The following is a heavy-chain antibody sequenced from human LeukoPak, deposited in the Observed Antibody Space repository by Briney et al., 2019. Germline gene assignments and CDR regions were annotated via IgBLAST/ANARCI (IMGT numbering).Heavy chain of an antibody. J-gene: IGHJ6*02. D-gene: IGHD3-9*01. V-gene: IGHV1-69*04. Sequence: ASVKVSCKASGGTFSSYAISWVRQAPGQGLEWMGRIIPILGIANYAQKFQGRVTITADKSTSTAYMELSSLRSEGTAVYYCAKNGDILTGYRHYYYYGMDVWGQGTTVTVSS. CDR1: GGTFSSYA. CDR2: IIPILGIA. CDR3: AKNGDILTGYRHYYYYGMDV.